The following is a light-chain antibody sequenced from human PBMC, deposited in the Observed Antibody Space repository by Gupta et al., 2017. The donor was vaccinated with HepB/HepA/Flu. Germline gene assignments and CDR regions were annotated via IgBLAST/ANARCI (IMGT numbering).Light chain of an antibody. CDR3: QQDSNCGIT. CDR2: GAS. V-gene: IGKV3-15*01. Sequence: IAITQSPDTLSESPGERATLSCRASQSVSNNLAWYHQKPGQAPRRLIYGASTRATGIPPRFSGSGSGTDFTLTISSLQSEDFAVYFCQQDSNCGITFGAGTKVEIK. CDR1: QSVSNN. J-gene: IGKJ4*01.